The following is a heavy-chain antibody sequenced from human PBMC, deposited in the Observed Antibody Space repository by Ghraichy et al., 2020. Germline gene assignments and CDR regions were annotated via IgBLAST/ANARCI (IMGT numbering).Heavy chain of an antibody. Sequence: SQTLSLTCAISGDSVSSNSAAWNWIRQSPSRGLEWLGRTYYRSKWYNDYAVSVKSRITINPDTSKNQFSLQLNSVTPEDTAVYYCARDGVAAAGIGLPFDYWGQGTLVTVSS. J-gene: IGHJ4*02. CDR1: GDSVSSNSAA. D-gene: IGHD6-13*01. CDR3: ARDGVAAAGIGLPFDY. CDR2: TYYRSKWYN. V-gene: IGHV6-1*01.